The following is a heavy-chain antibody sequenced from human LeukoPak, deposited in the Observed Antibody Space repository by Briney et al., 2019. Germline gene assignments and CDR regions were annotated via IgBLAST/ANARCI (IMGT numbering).Heavy chain of an antibody. J-gene: IGHJ4*02. CDR2: IIPIFGTA. CDR1: GGTFSSYA. CDR3: ARVEDRGPADY. D-gene: IGHD2-15*01. Sequence: VASVKVSCKASGGTFSSYAISWVRQAPGQGLEWMGGIIPIFGTANYAQKFQGRVTITADESTSTAYMELSSLRSEDTAVYYCARVEDRGPADYWGQGTLVTVSS. V-gene: IGHV1-69*13.